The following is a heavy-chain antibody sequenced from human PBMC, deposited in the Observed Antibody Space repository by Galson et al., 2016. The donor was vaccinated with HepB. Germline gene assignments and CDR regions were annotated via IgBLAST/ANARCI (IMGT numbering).Heavy chain of an antibody. Sequence: SLRLSCAAYGFTFSSYGMHWVRQAPGKGLEWVAVISYDGSDKYYAASVKGRFTISRDNSKNTLYLQMSSLRAEDTAVYYCAKDVWRGSGTDYYGMDVWGQGTTVTVSS. CDR3: AKDVWRGSGTDYYGMDV. CDR2: ISYDGSDK. D-gene: IGHD1-1*01. V-gene: IGHV3-30*18. J-gene: IGHJ6*02. CDR1: GFTFSSYG.